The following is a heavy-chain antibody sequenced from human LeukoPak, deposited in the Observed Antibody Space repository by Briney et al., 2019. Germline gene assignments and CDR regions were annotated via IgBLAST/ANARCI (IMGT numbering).Heavy chain of an antibody. CDR3: VIDYNCVISGIREADYFDY. D-gene: IGHD1-20*01. Sequence: GGSLRLSCGASGFSFTTTWMSWVRKAPGKGLEWVARTKSRIDGATIDYAAPVKGRFTISRDDSKNTLYLQMNSRKTEDTAVYYCVIDYNCVISGIREADYFDYWGQGTLVTVSS. CDR1: GFSFTTTW. J-gene: IGHJ4*02. CDR2: TKSRIDGATI. V-gene: IGHV3-15*01.